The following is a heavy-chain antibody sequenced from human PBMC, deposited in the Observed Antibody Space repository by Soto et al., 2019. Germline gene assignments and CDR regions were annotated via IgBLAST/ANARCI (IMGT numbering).Heavy chain of an antibody. CDR1: GFTFSSYA. CDR3: AKDYLVFVEDFWSGPVDY. Sequence: GGSLRLSCAASGFTFSSYAMSWVRQALGKGLEWVSAISGSGGSTYYADSVKGRFTISRDNSKNTLYLQMNSLRAEDTAVYYCAKDYLVFVEDFWSGPVDYWGQGTLVTVSS. V-gene: IGHV3-23*01. CDR2: ISGSGGST. J-gene: IGHJ4*02. D-gene: IGHD3-3*01.